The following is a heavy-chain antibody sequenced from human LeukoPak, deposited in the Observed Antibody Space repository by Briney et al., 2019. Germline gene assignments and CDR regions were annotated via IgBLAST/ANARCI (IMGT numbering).Heavy chain of an antibody. Sequence: GGSLRLSCAASGFTFSDYYMSWIRQAPGKGLEWVSYISSSGSTIYYADSVKGRFTISRDNAKNSLYLQMNSLRAEDTAVYYCAREQYYDILTGSYPGLDYWGQETLVTVSS. CDR3: AREQYYDILTGSYPGLDY. V-gene: IGHV3-11*01. D-gene: IGHD3-9*01. J-gene: IGHJ4*02. CDR2: ISSSGSTI. CDR1: GFTFSDYY.